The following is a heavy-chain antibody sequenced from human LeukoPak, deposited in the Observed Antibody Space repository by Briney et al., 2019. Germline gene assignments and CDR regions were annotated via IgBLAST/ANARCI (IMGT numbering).Heavy chain of an antibody. CDR3: ARHGPDFWSGYYIDY. J-gene: IGHJ4*02. V-gene: IGHV4-34*01. D-gene: IGHD3-3*01. CDR1: GGSFSGYY. CDR2: IYYSGST. Sequence: SETLSLTCAVYGGSFSGYYWSWIRQPPGKGLEWIGSIYYSGSTYYNPSLKSRVTISVDTSKNQFSLKLSSVTAADTAVYYCARHGPDFWSGYYIDYWGQGTLVTVSS.